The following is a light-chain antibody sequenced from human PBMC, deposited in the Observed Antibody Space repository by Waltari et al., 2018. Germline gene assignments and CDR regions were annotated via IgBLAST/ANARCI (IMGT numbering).Light chain of an antibody. CDR1: QSVTTK. CDR3: QQYHNWPPWT. CDR2: DAS. V-gene: IGKV3D-15*01. Sequence: EIVMTQSPATLSVSPGEGATLSCRASQSVTTKLAWYQLKPGQPPRLLIYDASSRATGIPTRFSGRGFGTEFTLTISSLQSEDFAVYYCQQYHNWPPWTFGRGTKVEIK. J-gene: IGKJ1*01.